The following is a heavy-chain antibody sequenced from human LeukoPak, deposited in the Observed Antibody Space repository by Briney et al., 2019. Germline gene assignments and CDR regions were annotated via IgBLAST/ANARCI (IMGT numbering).Heavy chain of an antibody. V-gene: IGHV3-21*01. CDR2: ISSSSSYI. CDR3: ARESVNYDFWSGTNSPLDY. D-gene: IGHD3-3*01. Sequence: GGSLRLSCAASGFTFSSYSMNWVRQAPGKGLEWVSSISSSSSYIYYADSVKGRFTISRDNAKNSLYLQMNSLRAEDTAVYYCARESVNYDFWSGTNSPLDYWGQGTLVTVS. J-gene: IGHJ4*02. CDR1: GFTFSSYS.